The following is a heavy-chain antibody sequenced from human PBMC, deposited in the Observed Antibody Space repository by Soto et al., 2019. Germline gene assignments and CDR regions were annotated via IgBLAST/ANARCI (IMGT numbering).Heavy chain of an antibody. CDR3: AKVQKLSYYFDY. CDR1: GFTFSSYA. D-gene: IGHD1-1*01. V-gene: IGHV3-23*01. CDR2: ISGSGSST. J-gene: IGHJ4*02. Sequence: GGSLRLSCAASGFTFSSYAMSWVRQAPGKGLEWVSAISGSGSSTYYADSVKGRFTISRDNSKNTLYLQMNSLRAEDTAVYYCAKVQKLSYYFDYWGQGTLVTVSS.